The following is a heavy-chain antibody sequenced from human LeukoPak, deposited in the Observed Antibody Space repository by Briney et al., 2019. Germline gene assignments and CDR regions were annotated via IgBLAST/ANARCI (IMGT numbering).Heavy chain of an antibody. J-gene: IGHJ4*02. CDR3: ARRGSYSLFDY. Sequence: GGSLRLSCEASGFTFCSYWMSWVRQAPGKGLEWVANMKQDGSEIYYVGSVRGRFTISRDNAKNSLYLQMNSLRAEDTAVYYCARRGSYSLFDYWGPGTLVTVSS. D-gene: IGHD1-26*01. CDR2: MKQDGSEI. CDR1: GFTFCSYW. V-gene: IGHV3-7*01.